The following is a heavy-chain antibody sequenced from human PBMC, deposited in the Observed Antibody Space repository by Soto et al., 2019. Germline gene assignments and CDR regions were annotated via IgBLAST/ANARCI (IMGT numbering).Heavy chain of an antibody. D-gene: IGHD2-2*01. Sequence: SETLSLTCTVSGGSIYTNDYYWGWIRQPPGRGLEWIGYIYNNGRTDYNPSLKSRVTISVDTSKNHFSLKLSSVTPADTAVYYCARARFCTSTSCYHYSDFWGQGTLVTVSS. CDR1: GGSIYTNDYY. CDR3: ARARFCTSTSCYHYSDF. V-gene: IGHV4-61*03. CDR2: IYNNGRT. J-gene: IGHJ4*02.